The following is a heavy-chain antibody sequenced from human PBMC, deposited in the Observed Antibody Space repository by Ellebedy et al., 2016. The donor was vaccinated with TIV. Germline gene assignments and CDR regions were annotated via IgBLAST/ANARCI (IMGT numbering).Heavy chain of an antibody. J-gene: IGHJ4*02. CDR2: ISYDGTYK. V-gene: IGHV3-30*01. CDR1: GFTFSAYA. D-gene: IGHD3-22*01. Sequence: GESLKISCAASGFTFSAYAMHWVRQAPGKGLEWVAVISYDGTYKYDAESVKGRLTISRDNSKDTLYLQVNSLRTEDTAVYYCARDIGFSGTMIDWGQGTLVTVSS. CDR3: ARDIGFSGTMID.